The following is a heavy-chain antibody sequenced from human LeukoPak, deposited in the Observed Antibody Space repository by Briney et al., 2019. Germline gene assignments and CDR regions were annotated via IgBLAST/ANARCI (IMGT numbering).Heavy chain of an antibody. CDR3: AKARIGYCSRTSCTSGLDV. CDR1: GFTFSNYA. D-gene: IGHD2-2*01. Sequence: GGSLRLSCAASGFTFSNYAMNWVRQAPGKGLEWVSAISGSGGGTFYADSVKGRFTISRDNSKNTLYLQMNSLRADDTAVFYCAKARIGYCSRTSCTSGLDVWGQGTTVTVS. CDR2: ISGSGGGT. J-gene: IGHJ6*02. V-gene: IGHV3-23*01.